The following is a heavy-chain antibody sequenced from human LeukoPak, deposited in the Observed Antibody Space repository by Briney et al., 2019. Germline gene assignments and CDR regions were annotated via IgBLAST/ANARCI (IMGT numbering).Heavy chain of an antibody. Sequence: GASVRVSCKASGYTFTGYYMHWVRQAPGQGLEWMGGIIPIFGTANYAQKFQGRVTITADESTSTAYMELSSLRSEDTAVYYCARGDTMIRNPYYYYYYGMDVWGQGTTVTVSS. CDR1: GYTFTGYY. D-gene: IGHD3-22*01. J-gene: IGHJ6*02. V-gene: IGHV1-69*13. CDR2: IIPIFGTA. CDR3: ARGDTMIRNPYYYYYYGMDV.